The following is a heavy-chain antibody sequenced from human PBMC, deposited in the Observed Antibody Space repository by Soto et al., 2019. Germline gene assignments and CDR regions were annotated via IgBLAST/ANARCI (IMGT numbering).Heavy chain of an antibody. V-gene: IGHV1-3*01. J-gene: IGHJ4*02. CDR2: VNAGNDNT. CDR3: AREVPYGYSRFDY. Sequence: QVHVVQSGAEVKKPGASVKVYCKTSGYTFTNNVIHWVRQAPGQRLEWMGWVNAGNDNTKWSREFQGRLTLTKDTSATTAYMELSSLTSEDTAIYFCAREVPYGYSRFDYWGQGTLVTVSS. D-gene: IGHD5-18*01. CDR1: GYTFTNNV.